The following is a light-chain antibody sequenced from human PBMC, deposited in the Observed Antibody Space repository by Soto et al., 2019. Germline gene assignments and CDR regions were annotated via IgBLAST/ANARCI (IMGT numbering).Light chain of an antibody. V-gene: IGKV1-5*01. J-gene: IGKJ1*01. CDR3: QHYNSYSEA. CDR1: QSIGTW. Sequence: DIQVTQSPSTLSASVGDTVTITCGASQSIGTWVAGYQQPTGKAPYLRTSEASTLESGVPSRFGGIGSGTEFTLTISRLQPDDFATYYCQHYNSYSEAFGQGTKVDIK. CDR2: EAS.